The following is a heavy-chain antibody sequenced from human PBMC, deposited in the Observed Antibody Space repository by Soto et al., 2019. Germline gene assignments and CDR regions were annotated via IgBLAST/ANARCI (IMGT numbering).Heavy chain of an antibody. CDR2: ISGSGGNT. V-gene: IGHV3-23*01. D-gene: IGHD1-26*01. CDR1: GFTFSSYA. Sequence: EVQLLESGGDLVQPGGSLRLSCAASGFTFSSYAMNWVRQAPGKGLEWVSAISGSGGNTIYADSVKGRFTISRDNSKNTLFLQMHSLRAEDTAIYYCAMLNSGSYSYHGMDVWGQGTTVTVSS. CDR3: AMLNSGSYSYHGMDV. J-gene: IGHJ6*02.